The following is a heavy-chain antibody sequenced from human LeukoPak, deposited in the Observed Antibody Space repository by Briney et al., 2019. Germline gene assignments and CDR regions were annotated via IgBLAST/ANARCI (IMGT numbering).Heavy chain of an antibody. V-gene: IGHV3-30*18. J-gene: IGHJ6*02. CDR2: ISYDGSNK. D-gene: IGHD3-3*01. CDR1: GFTFSSYG. CDR3: AKDGSAYYDFWRGYSTGYYYYGMDV. Sequence: GGSLRLSCAASGFTFSSYGMHGVRQAPGKGLGRGAVISYDGSNKYYADSVKGRFTLSRDNSKDTPYLQMNSLRAQGTAMYYCAKDGSAYYDFWRGYSTGYYYYGMDVWGQGTTVTVS.